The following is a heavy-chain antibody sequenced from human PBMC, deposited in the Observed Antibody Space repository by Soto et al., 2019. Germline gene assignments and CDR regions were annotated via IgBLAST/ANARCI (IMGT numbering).Heavy chain of an antibody. D-gene: IGHD6-19*01. Sequence: QVQLVQSGAEVKKRGASVKVSCKAPGYTFTGYYMHWVRQAPGQGLEWMGWINPNSGGTNYAQKCQGRVTMTRDTTLSAAYKELSKLRCDDRAVYYCARDNRIAVAAPGYWGQGTLVTVS. CDR1: GYTFTGYY. CDR2: INPNSGGT. CDR3: ARDNRIAVAAPGY. V-gene: IGHV1-2*02. J-gene: IGHJ4*02.